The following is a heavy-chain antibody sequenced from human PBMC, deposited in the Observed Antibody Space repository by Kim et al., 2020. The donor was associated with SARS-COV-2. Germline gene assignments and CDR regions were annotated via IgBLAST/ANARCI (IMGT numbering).Heavy chain of an antibody. J-gene: IGHJ4*02. Sequence: SETLSLTCAVYGGSFSGYYWSWIRQPPGKGLEWIGEINHSGSTNYNPSLKSRVTISVDTSKNKFSLKLSSVTAADTAVYYCARGPGLWFGAPGYFDYWGQGTLVTVSS. V-gene: IGHV4-34*01. CDR3: ARGPGLWFGAPGYFDY. D-gene: IGHD3-10*01. CDR2: INHSGST. CDR1: GGSFSGYY.